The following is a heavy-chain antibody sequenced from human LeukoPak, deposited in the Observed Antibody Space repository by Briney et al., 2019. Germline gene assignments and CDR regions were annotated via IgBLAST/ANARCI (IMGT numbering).Heavy chain of an antibody. CDR3: ARGPPDLRPRQLGIQYFDY. J-gene: IGHJ4*02. V-gene: IGHV4-34*01. CDR2: INHSGST. CDR1: GGSFSGYY. D-gene: IGHD7-27*01. Sequence: SETLSLTCAVYGGSFSGYYWSWIRQPPGKGLEWIGEINHSGSTNYNPSLKSRVTISVDTSKNQFSLKLSSVTAADTAVYYCARGPPDLRPRQLGIQYFDYWGQGTLVTVSS.